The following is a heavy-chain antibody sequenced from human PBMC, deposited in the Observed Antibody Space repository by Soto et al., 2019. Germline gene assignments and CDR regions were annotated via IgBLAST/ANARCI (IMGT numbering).Heavy chain of an antibody. CDR2: INHSGST. D-gene: IGHD3-22*01. Sequence: QVQLQQWGAGLLKPSETLSLTCAVYGGSFSGYYWSWIRQPPGKGLEWIGEINHSGSTNYNPSLKSRGTISVDTSKNQFSLKLSSVTAADTAVYYCASRVVITFYYYYGMDVWGQGTTVTVSS. CDR3: ASRVVITFYYYYGMDV. J-gene: IGHJ6*02. CDR1: GGSFSGYY. V-gene: IGHV4-34*01.